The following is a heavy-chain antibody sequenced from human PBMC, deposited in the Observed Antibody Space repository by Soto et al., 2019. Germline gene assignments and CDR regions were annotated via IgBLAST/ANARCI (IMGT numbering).Heavy chain of an antibody. CDR3: AREIGCSSTSCPGVNHDAFDI. V-gene: IGHV1-69*13. Sequence: SVKVSCKASGGTFSSYAISWVRQAPGQGLEWMGGIIPIFGTANYAQKFQGRVTITADESTSTAYMELSSLRSEDTAVYYCAREIGCSSTSCPGVNHDAFDICRHGTMATAS. CDR1: GGTFSSYA. D-gene: IGHD2-2*01. J-gene: IGHJ3*02. CDR2: IIPIFGTA.